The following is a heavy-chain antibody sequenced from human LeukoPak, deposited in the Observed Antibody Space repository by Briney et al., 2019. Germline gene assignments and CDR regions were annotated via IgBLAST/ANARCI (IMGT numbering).Heavy chain of an antibody. CDR3: ARRGYCSSTSCNNWFDP. D-gene: IGHD2-2*01. J-gene: IGHJ5*02. Sequence: GESLKISCKGSGYSFSSYWIAWVRQMPGKGLEWMGIIYPSDSDTRYSPSFQGQVTISADKSISTAYLQWSSLKASDTAMYYCARRGYCSSTSCNNWFDPWGQGTLVTVS. CDR2: IYPSDSDT. V-gene: IGHV5-51*01. CDR1: GYSFSSYW.